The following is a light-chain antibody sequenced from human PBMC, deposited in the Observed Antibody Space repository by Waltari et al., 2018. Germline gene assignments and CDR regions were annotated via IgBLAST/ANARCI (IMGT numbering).Light chain of an antibody. J-gene: IGKJ2*01. CDR3: QQQYSTPVT. CDR1: QAISNS. CDR2: PAS. Sequence: DIQMTQSPSSLSASVGYRVTIPCRASQAISNSLAWYRHTPGQAPQLLPSPASRLESGVQSRCSGSGSGTDFTLTISGLQPEDFATYYCQQQYSTPVTFGQGTKLEIK. V-gene: IGKV1-NL1*01.